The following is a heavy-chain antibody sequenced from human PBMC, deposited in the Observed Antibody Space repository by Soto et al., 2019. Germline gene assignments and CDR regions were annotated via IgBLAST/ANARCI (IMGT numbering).Heavy chain of an antibody. J-gene: IGHJ4*02. CDR1: GDSLSSKYY. CDR3: ATQPNYQAAAGFDY. Sequence: QLQLQESGPGLVKPSETLSLTCTVSGDSLSSKYYWGWIRQSPGKGLEWIGNVFYSGSTYYNPSLKSRVAISIDTPTNQFSLKLSSLPATDTAIYYCATQPNYQAAAGFDYWGQGTLVTVSS. D-gene: IGHD6-13*01. CDR2: VFYSGST. V-gene: IGHV4-39*01.